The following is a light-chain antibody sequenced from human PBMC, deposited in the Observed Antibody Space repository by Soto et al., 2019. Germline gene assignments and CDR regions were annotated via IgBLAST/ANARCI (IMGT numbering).Light chain of an antibody. J-gene: IGKJ2*01. V-gene: IGKV3-20*01. CDR3: QHYGGPVGYT. CDR1: QTVRSNY. Sequence: EIVLTQSPSTLALSPGERATLSCRASQTVRSNYLAWYQQKPGQAPKLLIYGASSRATGIPGRFSGSGSGTDSALTISRLEPEDFAVYYCQHYGGPVGYTFGQGTNLEIK. CDR2: GAS.